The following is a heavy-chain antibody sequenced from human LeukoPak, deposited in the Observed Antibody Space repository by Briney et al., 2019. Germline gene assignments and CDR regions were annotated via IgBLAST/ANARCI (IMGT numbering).Heavy chain of an antibody. D-gene: IGHD3-10*01. CDR3: ASGGSGSYYGYYFDY. Sequence: SVKVSCKASGYTFTSYDISWVRQAPGQGLEWMGGIIPIFGTANYSQKFQGRVTITADESTSTAYMELCSLRSEDTAVYYCASGGSGSYYGYYFDYWGQGTLVTVSS. CDR1: GYTFTSYD. V-gene: IGHV1-69*13. J-gene: IGHJ4*02. CDR2: IIPIFGTA.